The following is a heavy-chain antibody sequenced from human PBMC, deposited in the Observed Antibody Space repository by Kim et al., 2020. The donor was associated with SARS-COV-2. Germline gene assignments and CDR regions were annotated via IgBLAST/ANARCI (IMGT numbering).Heavy chain of an antibody. CDR1: GFTFSSYE. CDR3: ARDGSRVYSRGWYSAGPPCYL. CDR2: ISSSGSTI. D-gene: IGHD6-19*01. V-gene: IGHV3-48*03. Sequence: GGSLRLSCAASGFTFSSYEMNWVRQAPGKGLEWVSYISSSGSTINYADSVKGRFTISRDNAKNSLYLQMTSLRAEGTAVYYCARDGSRVYSRGWYSAGPPCYLCGRGTLVTVSS. J-gene: IGHJ2*01.